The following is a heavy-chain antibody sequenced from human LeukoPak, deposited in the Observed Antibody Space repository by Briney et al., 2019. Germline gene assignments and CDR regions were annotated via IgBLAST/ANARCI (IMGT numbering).Heavy chain of an antibody. CDR1: GFTFTSYS. CDR3: ARVERDQYYDFWSGYYGGAFDY. V-gene: IGHV3-21*01. J-gene: IGHJ4*02. CDR2: ISSSSSYI. D-gene: IGHD3-3*01. Sequence: GGSLRLSCAASGFTFTSYSMNWVRQAPGEGVEWVSSISSSSSYIYYADSVKGRFTISRDNAKSSLYLQMNSLRAEDTAVYYCARVERDQYYDFWSGYYGGAFDYWGQGTLVTVSS.